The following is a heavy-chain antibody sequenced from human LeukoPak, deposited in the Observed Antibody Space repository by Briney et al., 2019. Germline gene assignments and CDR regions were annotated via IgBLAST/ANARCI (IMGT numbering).Heavy chain of an antibody. D-gene: IGHD1-14*01. CDR1: GFTFSTYD. CDR2: VSPSGNTT. CDR3: ARESRYRDYFDY. Sequence: PAGSLRLSCAASGFTFSTYDISWVRQAPGKGLEWVSGVSPSGNTTYYPDSVKGRFAISRDNAKNTVYLQMNSVRADDTAVYYCARESRYRDYFDYWGQGTMVTVSS. J-gene: IGHJ4*02. V-gene: IGHV3-23*01.